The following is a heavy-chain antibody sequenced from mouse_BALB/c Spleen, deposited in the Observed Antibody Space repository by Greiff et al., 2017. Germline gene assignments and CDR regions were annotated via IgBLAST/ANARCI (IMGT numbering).Heavy chain of an antibody. CDR3: VPGLLSHMED. J-gene: IGHJ4*01. CDR2: IDPENGNT. V-gene: IGHV14-1*02. Sequence: LVESGAELVRPGALVKLSCKASGFNIKDYYMHWVKQRPEQGLEWIGWIDPENGNTIYDPKFQGKASITADTSSNTAYLQLSSLTSEDTAVYYCVPGLLSHMEDWGEGTSGTVSA. D-gene: IGHD2-10*01. CDR1: GFNIKDYY.